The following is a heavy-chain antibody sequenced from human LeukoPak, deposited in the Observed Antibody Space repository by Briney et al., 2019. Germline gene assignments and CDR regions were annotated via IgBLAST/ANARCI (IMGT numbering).Heavy chain of an antibody. Sequence: SETLSLTCTVSGYSISSGYYWGWIRQPPGKGLEWIGSIYHSGSTYYNPSLKSRVTISVDTSKNQFSLKLSSVTAADTAVYYCARDSGTTGEVKFDPWGQGTLVTVSS. D-gene: IGHD3-10*01. J-gene: IGHJ5*02. CDR2: IYHSGST. CDR1: GYSISSGYY. V-gene: IGHV4-38-2*02. CDR3: ARDSGTTGEVKFDP.